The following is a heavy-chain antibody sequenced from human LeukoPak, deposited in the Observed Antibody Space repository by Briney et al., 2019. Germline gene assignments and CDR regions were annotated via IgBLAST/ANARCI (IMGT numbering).Heavy chain of an antibody. Sequence: SETLSLTCTVSGGSISSYYWSWIRQPPGKGLEWIGYIYYSGSTYYNPSLKSRVTISVDTSKNQFSLKLSSVTAADTAVYSCARHSFSSGWKSFDYWGQGTLVTVSS. CDR3: ARHSFSSGWKSFDY. V-gene: IGHV4-59*08. D-gene: IGHD6-19*01. J-gene: IGHJ4*02. CDR1: GGSISSYY. CDR2: IYYSGST.